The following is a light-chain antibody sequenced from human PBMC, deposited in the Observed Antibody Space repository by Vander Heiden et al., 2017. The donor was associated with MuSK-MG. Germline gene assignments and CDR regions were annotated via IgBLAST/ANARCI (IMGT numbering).Light chain of an antibody. CDR3: QQGKSFPWT. V-gene: IGKV1-12*02. CDR1: QGIRTW. J-gene: IGKJ1*01. Sequence: DIQLTPSPSAVSASVGDSVPITCRASQGIRTWLAWHQQTPGKAPKLLIYGASRLESGVPSRFSGSGSGTDFTLTINSLQPEDFATYYCQQGKSFPWTFGQGTRVEV. CDR2: GAS.